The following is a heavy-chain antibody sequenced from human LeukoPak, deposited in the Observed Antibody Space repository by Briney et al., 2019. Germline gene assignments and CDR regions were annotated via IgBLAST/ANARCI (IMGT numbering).Heavy chain of an antibody. CDR2: IKSKTDGGTT. V-gene: IGHV3-15*01. CDR1: GLIFRNAS. D-gene: IGHD6-13*01. J-gene: IGHJ6*02. CDR3: TTDIPLEGSSWYYYYYGMDV. Sequence: GGSLRLSCAASGLIFRNASLSWVRQAPGKGLEWVGHIKSKTDGGTTDYAAPVKGRFTISRDDSKNTLYLQMNSLKTEDTAVYYCTTDIPLEGSSWYYYYYGMDVWGQGTTVTVSS.